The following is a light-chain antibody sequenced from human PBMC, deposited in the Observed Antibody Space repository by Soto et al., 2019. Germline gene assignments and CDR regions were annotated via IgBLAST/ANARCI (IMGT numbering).Light chain of an antibody. CDR3: QQGSNWPPLT. CDR1: QSVGSS. V-gene: IGKV3-11*01. J-gene: IGKJ4*01. Sequence: EIVLTQSPATLSLSPGERATLSCRATQSVGSSLAWYQQKPGQAPRLLIYGASSRAAGIPARFSGSGSGTDFTLTIISLEPEDFAVYYCQQGSNWPPLTFGGGTKVEI. CDR2: GAS.